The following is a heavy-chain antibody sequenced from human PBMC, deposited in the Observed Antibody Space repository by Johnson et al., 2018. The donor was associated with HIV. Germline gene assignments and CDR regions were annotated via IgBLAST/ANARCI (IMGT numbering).Heavy chain of an antibody. CDR1: GFTFSSYA. V-gene: IGHV3-66*01. CDR2: LHRDGTT. Sequence: VQLVESGGGLVQPGGSLRLSCAASGFTFSSYAMSWVRQAPGQGLEWVSILHRDGTTYYADSVKGRFTISRDNSKNTLYLQMKRLRVEATAVYYCARDDLDKSGHRMACEMWGQGTVVTVSS. D-gene: IGHD1-14*01. CDR3: ARDDLDKSGHRMACEM. J-gene: IGHJ3*02.